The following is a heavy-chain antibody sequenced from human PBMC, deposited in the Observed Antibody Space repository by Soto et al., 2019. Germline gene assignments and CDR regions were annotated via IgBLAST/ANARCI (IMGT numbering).Heavy chain of an antibody. V-gene: IGHV4-4*02. Sequence: QVQLQESGPGLVKPSGTLSLTCAVSGGSISSSHWWSWVRQPPGKGLEWIGEIYHSGTTNYNPSLKRRLNISIDKSKNQISLILSSVTAADTAVYYCASGPDLGWDWGQGTLVTVSS. D-gene: IGHD2-21*01. CDR2: IYHSGTT. CDR3: ASGPDLGWD. CDR1: GGSISSSHW. J-gene: IGHJ4*02.